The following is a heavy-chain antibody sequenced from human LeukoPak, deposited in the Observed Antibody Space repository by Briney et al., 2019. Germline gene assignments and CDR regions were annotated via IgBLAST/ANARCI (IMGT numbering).Heavy chain of an antibody. V-gene: IGHV1-69*04. CDR2: IIPIVDIT. CDR3: ASERFNGYASGWFDY. CDR1: GVTFSSHS. J-gene: IGHJ5*01. D-gene: IGHD2-2*01. Sequence: ASVKVSYKASGVTFSSHSISWVRQAPGQGLQWMGRIIPIVDITNYAQNFQGRVTITADESTNTAYLELSSLRSEDTALYYCASERFNGYASGWFDYWGPGTLVIVSS.